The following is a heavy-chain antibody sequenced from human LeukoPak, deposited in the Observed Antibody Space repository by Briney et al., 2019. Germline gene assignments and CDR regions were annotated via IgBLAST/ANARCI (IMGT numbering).Heavy chain of an antibody. CDR1: GFTFSSYS. CDR3: ARDRGDYSGSYYFDY. Sequence: GGSLRLSCAASGFTFSSYSMNWVRQAPGKGLEWVSSISSSSSYIYYADSVKGRFTISRDNAKNSLYLQMSSLRAEDTAVYYCARDRGDYSGSYYFDYWGQGTLVTVSS. D-gene: IGHD1-26*01. V-gene: IGHV3-21*01. CDR2: ISSSSSYI. J-gene: IGHJ4*02.